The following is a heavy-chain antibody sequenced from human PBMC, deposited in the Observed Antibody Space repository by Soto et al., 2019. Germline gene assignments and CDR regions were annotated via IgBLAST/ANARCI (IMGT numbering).Heavy chain of an antibody. V-gene: IGHV3-23*01. CDR2: ISGSGGTT. J-gene: IGHJ4*02. D-gene: IGHD3-10*01. Sequence: GGSLRLSCAASGFTFSTYAMTWVRQAPGEGLEWVSAISGSGGTTYYADSVKGRFTISRDNSQNILYLQMNSLRAEDTAVYYCAKNLGSRDGCFDHWGQGTLVTVSS. CDR3: AKNLGSRDGCFDH. CDR1: GFTFSTYA.